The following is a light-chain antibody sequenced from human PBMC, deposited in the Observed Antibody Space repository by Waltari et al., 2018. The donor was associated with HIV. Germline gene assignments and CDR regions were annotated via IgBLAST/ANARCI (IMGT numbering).Light chain of an antibody. V-gene: IGLV1-47*01. Sequence: SVLTHPPSASGTPGHRVTLSCSGSTSNIGSHSVFWYQHRPGTAPKLLVHRNNQRRSGVPDRFSGATSGNSASLSISGLRSEDEADYYCVAWDDSQGGVVFGGGTKVAVL. J-gene: IGLJ2*01. CDR3: VAWDDSQGGVV. CDR1: TSNIGSHS. CDR2: RNN.